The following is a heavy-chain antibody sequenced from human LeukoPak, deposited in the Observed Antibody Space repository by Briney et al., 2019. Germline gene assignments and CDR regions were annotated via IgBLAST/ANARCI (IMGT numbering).Heavy chain of an antibody. V-gene: IGHV3-48*02. CDR1: GFTFSSYC. Sequence: GWPLRLSCAASGFTFSSYCMNGVRQAPGRGREWVSYTSTSSVTIYYADSVRGRFTISRENAKNSLYLQMNSLRDEDTAVYYCARGQVDFDYWGQGTLVTVSS. CDR2: TSTSSVTI. CDR3: ARGQVDFDY. J-gene: IGHJ4*02. D-gene: IGHD5-12*01.